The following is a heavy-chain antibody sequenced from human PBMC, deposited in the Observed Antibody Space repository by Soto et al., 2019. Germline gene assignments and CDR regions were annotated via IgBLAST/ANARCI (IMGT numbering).Heavy chain of an antibody. J-gene: IGHJ4*02. CDR2: IYYSGST. CDR1: GGSISSYY. Sequence: PSATLSLTCTVSGGSISSYYWSWSRQPPGKGLEWIGYIYYSGSTNYNPSLKSRVTISVDTSKNQFSLKLSSVTAADTAVYYCAILTRSGYGPGPFDDWGKGNLVTVSS. CDR3: AILTRSGYGPGPFDD. D-gene: IGHD3-10*01. V-gene: IGHV4-59*08.